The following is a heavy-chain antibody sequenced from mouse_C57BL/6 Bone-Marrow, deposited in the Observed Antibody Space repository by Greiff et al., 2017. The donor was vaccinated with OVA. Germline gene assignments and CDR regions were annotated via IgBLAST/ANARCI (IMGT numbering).Heavy chain of an antibody. J-gene: IGHJ2*01. CDR2: ISSGGSYT. D-gene: IGHD1-1*01. Sequence: EVKLVESGGDLVKPGGSLKLSCAASGFTFSSYGMSWVRQTPDKRLEWVATISSGGSYTYYPDSVKGRFTISRDNAKNTLYLQMSSLNSEDTAMYYCARRGGSSSFDYWGQGTTLTVSS. CDR1: GFTFSSYG. CDR3: ARRGGSSSFDY. V-gene: IGHV5-6*02.